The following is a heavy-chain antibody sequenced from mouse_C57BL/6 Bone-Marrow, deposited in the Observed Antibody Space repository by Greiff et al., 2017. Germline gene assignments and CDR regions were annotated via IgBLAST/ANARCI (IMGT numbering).Heavy chain of an antibody. CDR3: ARWGPYYIDY. V-gene: IGHV1-4*01. CDR2: INPRSGYT. Sequence: QVQLQQSGAELARPGASVKMSCKASGYTFTSYTMHWVQQRPGQGLEWIGYINPRSGYTKYNQKFKDKATLTADKSSRTAYMRLSSLTSADSAVYYCARWGPYYIDYWGQGTTLTVSS. D-gene: IGHD3-3*01. J-gene: IGHJ2*01. CDR1: GYTFTSYT.